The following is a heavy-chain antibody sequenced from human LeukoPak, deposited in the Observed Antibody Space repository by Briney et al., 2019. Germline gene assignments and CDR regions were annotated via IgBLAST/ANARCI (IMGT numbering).Heavy chain of an antibody. J-gene: IGHJ4*02. D-gene: IGHD1/OR15-1a*01. CDR3: TRRRTNYGTDY. Sequence: SETLSLTCAVSRGSISSADYNWGWIRQPPGKGLEWIGNVYYSGSSHYNPSLKSRVTISVDTSKNQFSLKLNSVTAADTAVYYCTRRRTNYGTDYWGQGTLDTVSS. CDR2: VYYSGSS. V-gene: IGHV4-39*01. CDR1: RGSISSADYN.